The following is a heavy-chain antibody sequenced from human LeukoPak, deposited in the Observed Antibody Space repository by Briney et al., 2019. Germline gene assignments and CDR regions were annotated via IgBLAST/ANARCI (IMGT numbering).Heavy chain of an antibody. Sequence: PSETLSLTCAVSGYSISSGYYWGWIRQPPGKGLEWIGSVYHGGSTYYSPSLKSRVTISVDTSKNQFSLKLSSVTAADTAVYYCARKGYQLLSTNWFDPWGQGTLVTVSP. CDR1: GYSISSGYY. CDR3: ARKGYQLLSTNWFDP. CDR2: VYHGGST. V-gene: IGHV4-38-2*01. J-gene: IGHJ5*02. D-gene: IGHD2-2*01.